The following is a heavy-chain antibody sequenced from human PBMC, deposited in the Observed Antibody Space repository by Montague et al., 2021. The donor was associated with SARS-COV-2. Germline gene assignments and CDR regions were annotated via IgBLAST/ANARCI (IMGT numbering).Heavy chain of an antibody. CDR2: ISYDRSNK. J-gene: IGHJ4*02. CDR3: ARDNYDYVWGSYRYIY. D-gene: IGHD3-16*02. V-gene: IGHV3-30*04. CDR1: GFTFSSYA. Sequence: SLRLPCAASGFTFSSYAMHWVRQAPGKGLEWVAVISYDRSNKYYADSVKGRFTISRDNSKNTLYLQMNSLRAEDTAVYYCARDNYDYVWGSYRYIYWGQGTLVTVSS.